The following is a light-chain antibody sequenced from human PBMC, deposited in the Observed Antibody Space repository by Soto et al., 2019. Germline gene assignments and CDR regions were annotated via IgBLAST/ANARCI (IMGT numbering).Light chain of an antibody. CDR3: QQRYIEPLT. J-gene: IGKJ5*01. CDR1: QSISTY. CDR2: DAS. V-gene: IGKV1-39*01. Sequence: DIQMTQSPSSLSASVGNRVTITCRASQSISTYLNCYQKKPGKAPNLLIYDASRLQSGVPSRFSGSGDETDFTLSISSVQPEYFATYFCQQRYIEPLTFGQGTQLEI.